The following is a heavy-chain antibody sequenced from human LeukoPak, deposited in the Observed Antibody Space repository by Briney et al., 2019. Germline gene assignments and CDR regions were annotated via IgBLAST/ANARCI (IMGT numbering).Heavy chain of an antibody. CDR2: INPSGGST. J-gene: IGHJ4*02. D-gene: IGHD3-10*01. CDR1: GYTFIHYY. CDR3: ARDITMVRGVTWVY. Sequence: GASVKVSCKTSGYTFIHYYMHWVRQAPGQGLEWMGIINPSGGSTSYAQKFQGRVTMTRDTSTSTVYMELSSLRSEDTAVYYCARDITMVRGVTWVYWGQGTLVTVSS. V-gene: IGHV1-46*01.